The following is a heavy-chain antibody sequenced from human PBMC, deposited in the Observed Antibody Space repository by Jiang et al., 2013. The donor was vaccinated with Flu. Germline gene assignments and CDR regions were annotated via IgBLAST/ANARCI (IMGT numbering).Heavy chain of an antibody. D-gene: IGHD3-10*01. CDR3: AGDAWGGLYFDS. Sequence: AWNWIRQSPSRGLEWLGRTYYRSTWSHEYAQSVKSRISINPDTSRNQFSLQLNSVTPEDTAVYYCAGDAWGGLYFDSWGQGILVTVSS. J-gene: IGHJ4*02. CDR1: A. CDR2: TYYRSTWSH. V-gene: IGHV6-1*01.